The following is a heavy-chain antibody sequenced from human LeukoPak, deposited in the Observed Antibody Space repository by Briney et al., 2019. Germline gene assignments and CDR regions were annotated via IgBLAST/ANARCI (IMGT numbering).Heavy chain of an antibody. J-gene: IGHJ3*02. CDR2: IYYSGST. D-gene: IGHD3-22*01. CDR3: ARDDRNIFVDYYDSSGPTGGAFDI. Sequence: PSETLSLTCAVYGGSFSGYYWSWIRQPPGKGLEWIGYIYYSGSTNYNPSLKSRVTISVDTSKNQFSLKLSSVTAADTAVYYCARDDRNIFVDYYDSSGPTGGAFDIWGQGTMVTVSS. CDR1: GGSFSGYY. V-gene: IGHV4-59*01.